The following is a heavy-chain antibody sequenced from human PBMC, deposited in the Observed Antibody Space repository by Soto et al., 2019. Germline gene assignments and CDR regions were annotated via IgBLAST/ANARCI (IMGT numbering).Heavy chain of an antibody. V-gene: IGHV5-51*01. CDR2: IYPGDSDT. J-gene: IGHJ4*02. Sequence: PGESLKNSCKGSGYSFVSYWIAWVRQMPGKGLEWMGSIYPGDSDTTYSPSIQGQVTISADKSSTTVYLQWNTLKASDTAMYYCAKTDGYEVEYWGQGTQVTVSS. D-gene: IGHD5-18*01. CDR1: GYSFVSYW. CDR3: AKTDGYEVEY.